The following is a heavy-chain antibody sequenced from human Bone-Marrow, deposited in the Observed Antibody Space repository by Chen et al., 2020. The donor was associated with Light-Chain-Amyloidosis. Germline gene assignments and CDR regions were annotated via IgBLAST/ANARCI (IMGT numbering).Heavy chain of an antibody. CDR3: ARVGSYDSSGYYFYYFDY. CDR1: GLTFSSYE. J-gene: IGHJ4*02. V-gene: IGHV3-48*03. Sequence: EVQLVESGGGLVQPGGSLRLSCAASGLTFSSYEMNWVRKAPGKGLERVSYISSSGSTIYYADSVNGRFTISRDNAKNSLYLQMNSLRAEDTAVYYCARVGSYDSSGYYFYYFDYWGQGTLVTVSS. CDR2: ISSSGSTI. D-gene: IGHD3-22*01.